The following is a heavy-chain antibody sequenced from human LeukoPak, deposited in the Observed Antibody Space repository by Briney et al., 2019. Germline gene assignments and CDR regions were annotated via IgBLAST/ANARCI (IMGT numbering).Heavy chain of an antibody. V-gene: IGHV3-23*01. Sequence: GGSLRLSCAASGFASGFTFSDYAVSWVRQAPGKGPEWVASVNGRGATTYYADSVRGRFTISRDNSKNTVYLQMISLGADDTAVYFCAKAPATGEGYYFYYMDVWSKGTTVTVSS. J-gene: IGHJ6*03. CDR2: VNGRGATT. CDR1: GFTFSDYA. CDR3: AKAPATGEGYYFYYMDV. D-gene: IGHD7-27*01.